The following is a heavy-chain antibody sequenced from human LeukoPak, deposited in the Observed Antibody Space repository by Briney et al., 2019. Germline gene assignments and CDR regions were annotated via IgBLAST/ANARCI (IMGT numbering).Heavy chain of an antibody. CDR2: ISSSSSYI. J-gene: IGHJ4*02. CDR3: TVTNSVFDY. CDR1: GFSLSDYG. D-gene: IGHD4-23*01. V-gene: IGHV3-21*01. Sequence: SGGSLRLSCSASGFSLSDYGMSWVRQAPGKGLEWVSSISSSSSYIYYADSVKGRFTISRDNAKNSLYLQMNSLRAEDTAVYYCTVTNSVFDYWGQGTLVTVSS.